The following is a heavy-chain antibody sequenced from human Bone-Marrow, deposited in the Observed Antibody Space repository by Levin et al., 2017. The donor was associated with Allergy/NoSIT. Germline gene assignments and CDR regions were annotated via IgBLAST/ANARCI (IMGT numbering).Heavy chain of an antibody. V-gene: IGHV4-31*02. Sequence: SETLSLTCTVSGGSISGGGYYWCWIRQHPGKGLEWIGCISYIGSTHYNPSLKSRVTISADTSDKQFSLKMSSVTAADTAVVYCARGTLQGASDAFDVWGQGTIVTVSS. D-gene: IGHD1/OR15-1a*01. CDR1: GGSISGGGYY. CDR3: ARGTLQGASDAFDV. CDR2: ISYIGST. J-gene: IGHJ3*01.